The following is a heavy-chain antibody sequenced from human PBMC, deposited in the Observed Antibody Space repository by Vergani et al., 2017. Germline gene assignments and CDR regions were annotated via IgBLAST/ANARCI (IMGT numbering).Heavy chain of an antibody. CDR2: ISGSGVSA. Sequence: EVQLLESGGGLVQPGGSLRLTCAASEFTFSNYAMNWVRQAPGKGLEWVSGISGSGVSANYTDSVKGRFTISRDNSKTMLFLQMNNLRTEDTAIYYCAKQYFVSGNYLFDYWGQGTLVTVSS. D-gene: IGHD3-10*01. J-gene: IGHJ4*02. V-gene: IGHV3-23*01. CDR1: EFTFSNYA. CDR3: AKQYFVSGNYLFDY.